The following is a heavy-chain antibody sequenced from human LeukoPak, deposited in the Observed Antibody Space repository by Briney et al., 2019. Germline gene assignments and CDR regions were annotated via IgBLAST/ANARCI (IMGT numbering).Heavy chain of an antibody. J-gene: IGHJ4*02. Sequence: GGSLRLSCAASGFTFSSYSMNWVRQAPGKGLEWVSSISSSSSTIYYADSVKGRFTISRDNAKNSLYLQMNSLRAEDTAVYYCAREPRYCSGGSCYSRFDHWGQGTLVTVSS. CDR1: GFTFSSYS. V-gene: IGHV3-48*01. CDR3: AREPRYCSGGSCYSRFDH. D-gene: IGHD2-15*01. CDR2: ISSSSSTI.